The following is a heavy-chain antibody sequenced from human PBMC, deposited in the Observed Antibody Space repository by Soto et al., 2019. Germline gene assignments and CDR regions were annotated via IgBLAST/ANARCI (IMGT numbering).Heavy chain of an antibody. J-gene: IGHJ4*02. Sequence: GGSLRLSCAASGFPFSSSWMDWVRQAPGKGLEWVANINQDGSQTYYVDSVKGRFTVSRDNAENSLFLQMNSLRVEDTAVYFCSRSLNSWGQGTLVTVSS. CDR1: GFPFSSSW. CDR2: INQDGSQT. V-gene: IGHV3-7*01. CDR3: SRSLNS.